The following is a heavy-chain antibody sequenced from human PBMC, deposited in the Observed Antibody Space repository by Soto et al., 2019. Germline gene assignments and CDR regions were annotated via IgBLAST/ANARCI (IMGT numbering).Heavy chain of an antibody. CDR3: ARAIKFGELLEDYYYYGMDV. Sequence: GSLRLSCAGSGFTFSSYSMNWVRQAPGKGLEWVSSISSSSSYIYYADSVKGRFTISRDNAKNSLYLQMNSLRAEDTAVYYCARAIKFGELLEDYYYYGMDVWGQGTTVTVSS. J-gene: IGHJ6*02. CDR1: GFTFSSYS. CDR2: ISSSSSYI. V-gene: IGHV3-21*01. D-gene: IGHD3-10*01.